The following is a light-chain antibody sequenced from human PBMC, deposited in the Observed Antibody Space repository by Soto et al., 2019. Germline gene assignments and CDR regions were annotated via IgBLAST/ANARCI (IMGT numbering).Light chain of an antibody. Sequence: QSALTQPASVSGSPGQSIAISCTGTSSDVGDYNYVSWYQQHPGKAPKLIIYDVAKRPSGVSYRFSVSKSGSTASLTISGLQAEDEAYYYCSSYSISSTRVFGGGTKLTVL. J-gene: IGLJ3*02. CDR3: SSYSISSTRV. CDR2: DVA. V-gene: IGLV2-14*03. CDR1: SSDVGDYNY.